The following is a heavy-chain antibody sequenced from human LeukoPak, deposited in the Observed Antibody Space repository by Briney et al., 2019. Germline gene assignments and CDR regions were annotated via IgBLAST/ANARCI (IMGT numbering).Heavy chain of an antibody. D-gene: IGHD4-11*01. CDR2: INWNGGST. Sequence: GGSLRLSCAASGFTFDDYGMSWVRQAPGKGLEWVSGINWNGGSTGYADSVKGRFTISRDNAKNSLYLQINSLRAEDTALYYCASALQEYSYLDYWGQGTLVTVSS. J-gene: IGHJ4*02. CDR1: GFTFDDYG. V-gene: IGHV3-20*04. CDR3: ASALQEYSYLDY.